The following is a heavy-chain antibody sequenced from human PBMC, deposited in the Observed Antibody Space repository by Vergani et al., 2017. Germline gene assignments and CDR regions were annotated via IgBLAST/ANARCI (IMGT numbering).Heavy chain of an antibody. D-gene: IGHD6-6*01. CDR2: IDPSDSYT. V-gene: IGHV5-10-1*03. J-gene: IGHJ3*02. Sequence: EVQLVQSGAEVKKPGESLRISCKGSGYSFTSYWISWVRQMPGKGLEWMGRIDPSDSYTNYSPSFQGHGTISADTSISTAYLQGSSLKASDTAMYYCARRDIAARPRAFDIWGQGTMVTVSS. CDR3: ARRDIAARPRAFDI. CDR1: GYSFTSYW.